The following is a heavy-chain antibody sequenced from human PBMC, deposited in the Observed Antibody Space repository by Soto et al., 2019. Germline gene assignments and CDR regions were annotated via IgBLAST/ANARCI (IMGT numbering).Heavy chain of an antibody. J-gene: IGHJ4*02. CDR2: ISSSGSTI. V-gene: IGHV3-11*01. CDR3: ARVPYSSGWYNYFDY. CDR1: GFTFSDYY. Sequence: QVQLVESGGGVVQPGRSLRLSCAASGFTFSDYYMSWIRQAPGKGLEWVSYISSSGSTIYYADSVKGRFTISRDNAKNSLYLQMNSLRAEDTAVYYCARVPYSSGWYNYFDYWGQGTLVTVSS. D-gene: IGHD6-19*01.